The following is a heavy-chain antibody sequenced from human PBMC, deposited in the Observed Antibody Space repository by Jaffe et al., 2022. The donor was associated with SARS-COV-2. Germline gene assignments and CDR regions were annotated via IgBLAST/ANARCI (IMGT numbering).Heavy chain of an antibody. CDR1: GYIFSTYT. V-gene: IGHV1-3*01. D-gene: IGHD1-26*01. CDR2: INAANGNT. Sequence: QVQLVQSGTEVKKPGASVKVSCEASGYIFSTYTIQWVRQAPGQRLEWMGWINAANGNTKYSQKFQGRVTITRDTSASTAYMEVTSLTSEDTGVYYCARRGIVGGPPDYYYYAMDVWGQGTTVTVSS. CDR3: ARRGIVGGPPDYYYYAMDV. J-gene: IGHJ6*02.